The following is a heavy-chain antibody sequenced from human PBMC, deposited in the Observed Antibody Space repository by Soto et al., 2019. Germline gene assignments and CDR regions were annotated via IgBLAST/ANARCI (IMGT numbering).Heavy chain of an antibody. Sequence: ASVKVSCKASGYTFTGYYMHWVRQAPGQGLEWMGWINPNSGGTNYAQKFQGWVTMPRDTSISTAYMELSRLRSDDTAVYYCAREDCGGDCYTFDPWGQGTLVTVSS. D-gene: IGHD2-21*02. CDR2: INPNSGGT. V-gene: IGHV1-2*04. CDR1: GYTFTGYY. J-gene: IGHJ5*02. CDR3: AREDCGGDCYTFDP.